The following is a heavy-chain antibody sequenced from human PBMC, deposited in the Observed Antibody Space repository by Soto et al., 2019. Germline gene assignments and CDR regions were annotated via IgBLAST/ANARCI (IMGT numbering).Heavy chain of an antibody. J-gene: IGHJ3*02. V-gene: IGHV4-39*01. CDR2: IYYSGST. CDR3: AKTHYDYVWGSYRPDAFDT. CDR1: GGSISSSSYY. Sequence: SETLSLTCSVSGGSISSSSYYWGWIRQPPGKGLEWIGSIYYSGSTYDNPSLKSRVTISVDTSKNQISLKLSSVTAADTAVYYCAKTHYDYVWGSYRPDAFDTWGQGTMVTVSS. D-gene: IGHD3-16*02.